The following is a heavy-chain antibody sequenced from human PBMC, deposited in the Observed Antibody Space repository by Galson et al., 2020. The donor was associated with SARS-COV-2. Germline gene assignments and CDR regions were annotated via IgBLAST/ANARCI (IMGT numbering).Heavy chain of an antibody. CDR1: GGSISSGDYY. V-gene: IGHV4-30-4*01. J-gene: IGHJ5*02. D-gene: IGHD6-13*01. CDR3: ARAYSILNWFDP. CDR2: ISYSGST. Sequence: SETLSLTCTVSGGSISSGDYYWSWIRQPPGKGLEWIGYISYSGSTYYNPSLKSRVTISVDTSKNQFSLKLSSVTAADTAVYYCARAYSILNWFDPWGQGTLVTVSS.